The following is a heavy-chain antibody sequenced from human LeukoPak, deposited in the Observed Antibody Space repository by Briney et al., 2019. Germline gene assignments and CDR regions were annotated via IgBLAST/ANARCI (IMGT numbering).Heavy chain of an antibody. J-gene: IGHJ4*02. Sequence: PGGSLRLSCAASGFTFTSYWMHWVRQAPGKGLVWVSRINSDGSSTSYADSVKGRFTISRDNAKNSLYLQMDSLRAEDTAVYYCVKGELWELGYFDYWGQGTLVTVSS. CDR2: INSDGSST. CDR3: VKGELWELGYFDY. CDR1: GFTFTSYW. D-gene: IGHD1-26*01. V-gene: IGHV3-74*01.